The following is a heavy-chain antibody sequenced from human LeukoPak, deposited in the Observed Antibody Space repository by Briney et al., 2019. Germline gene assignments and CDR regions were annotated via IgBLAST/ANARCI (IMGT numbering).Heavy chain of an antibody. J-gene: IGHJ4*02. Sequence: SVKVSCKASGGTFSSYAISWVRQAPGQGLEWMGGIIPIFGTANYAQKFQGRVTITADESTSTAYMELSSLRSEDTAVYYCATHRDGYNFGFSLYWGQGTLVTVSS. V-gene: IGHV1-69*13. CDR3: ATHRDGYNFGFSLY. CDR2: IIPIFGTA. D-gene: IGHD5-24*01. CDR1: GGTFSSYA.